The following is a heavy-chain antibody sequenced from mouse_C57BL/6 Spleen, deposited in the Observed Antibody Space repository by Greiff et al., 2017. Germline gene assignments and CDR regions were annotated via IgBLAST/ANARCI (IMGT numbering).Heavy chain of an antibody. V-gene: IGHV1-55*01. CDR1: GYTFTRYW. Sequence: VQLQQPGAELVKPGASVKMSCKASGYTFTRYWITWVKQRPGQGLEWIGDIYPGSGSTNYNEKFKSKATLTVDTSSSTAYMQLSSLTSEDSAVYYCARRDSYYAMDYWGQGTSVTVSS. J-gene: IGHJ4*01. CDR3: ARRDSYYAMDY. CDR2: IYPGSGST.